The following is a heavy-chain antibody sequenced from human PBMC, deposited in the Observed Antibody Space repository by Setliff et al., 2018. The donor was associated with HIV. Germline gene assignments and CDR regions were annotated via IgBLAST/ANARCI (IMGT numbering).Heavy chain of an antibody. J-gene: IGHJ6*02. CDR3: ARSRTSSGYYGVTGYGMDV. CDR1: GGSINSGSYY. Sequence: KASETLSLTCTVSGGSINSGSYYWNWIRQPAGKGLEWIGRIYYSGSTNYNPSLKSRVTISVATSKNQFSLKLNSVTTADTAVYYCARSRTSSGYYGVTGYGMDVWGQGTTVTSP. D-gene: IGHD3-22*01. CDR2: IYYSGST. V-gene: IGHV4-61*10.